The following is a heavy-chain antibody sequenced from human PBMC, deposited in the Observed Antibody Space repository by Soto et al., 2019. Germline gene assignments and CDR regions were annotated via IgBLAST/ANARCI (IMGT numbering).Heavy chain of an antibody. CDR1: GFTFSSYG. V-gene: IGHV3-30*18. CDR3: AKSEVTTILHPNYYYYGMDV. J-gene: IGHJ6*02. D-gene: IGHD4-4*01. Sequence: PGGSLRLSCAASGFTFSSYGMHWVRQAPGKGLEWVAVISYDGSNKYYADSVKGRFTISRDNSKNTLYLQMNSLRAEDTAVYYCAKSEVTTILHPNYYYYGMDVWGQGTTVTVSS. CDR2: ISYDGSNK.